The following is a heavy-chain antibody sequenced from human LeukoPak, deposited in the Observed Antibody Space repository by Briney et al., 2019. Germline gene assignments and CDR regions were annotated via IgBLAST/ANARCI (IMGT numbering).Heavy chain of an antibody. CDR1: GGSISSSSHY. D-gene: IGHD6-13*01. Sequence: SETLSLTCTVSGGSISSSSHYWGWIRQPPGKGLEWIGSIYYSGRPNHNLSLKSRDTISVDTSKSQFFLKLSSVTAADTAVYFCAGVAAAAYDYWGQGTLVTVSS. V-gene: IGHV4-39*07. CDR2: IYYSGRP. J-gene: IGHJ4*02. CDR3: AGVAAAAYDY.